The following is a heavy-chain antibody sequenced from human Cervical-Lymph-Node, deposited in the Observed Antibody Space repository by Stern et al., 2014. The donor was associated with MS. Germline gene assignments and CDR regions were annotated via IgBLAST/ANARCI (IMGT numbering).Heavy chain of an antibody. J-gene: IGHJ4*02. Sequence: VQLVESGGGVVQPGTSLRLSCAASKFTFSTYAIPWVRQAPGKGPEWVAVISYRGGNTYYADSVKGRFTIYRDNSKNTLYLQMDSLRTEDTAVYYCARGTDYYESSGFHDWGQGTVVTVSS. CDR3: ARGTDYYESSGFHD. V-gene: IGHV3-30*04. D-gene: IGHD3-22*01. CDR2: ISYRGGNT. CDR1: KFTFSTYA.